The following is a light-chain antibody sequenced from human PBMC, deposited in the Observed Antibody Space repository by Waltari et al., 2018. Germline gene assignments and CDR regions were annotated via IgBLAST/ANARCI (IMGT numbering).Light chain of an antibody. Sequence: EVVLTQSPATLSLSPGERATLSCRASQSVSNYLAWYQQKPGQAPRLLIYDASNRATGIPARFSGSESGTDCTLTISSLEPEDFAVYYCQQRKFWPPITIGQGTRLESK. CDR3: QQRKFWPPIT. V-gene: IGKV3-11*01. CDR1: QSVSNY. J-gene: IGKJ5*01. CDR2: DAS.